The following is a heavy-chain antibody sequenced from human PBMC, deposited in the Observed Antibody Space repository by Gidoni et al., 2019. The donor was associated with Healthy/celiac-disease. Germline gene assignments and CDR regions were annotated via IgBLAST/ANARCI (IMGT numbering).Heavy chain of an antibody. CDR3: ARDTLSDSSGWLDY. V-gene: IGHV3-30-3*01. CDR1: GFTFSSYA. Sequence: QVQLVESGGGVVQPGRSLRLSCAASGFTFSSYAMHWVRQAPGKGLEWVAVISYDGSNKYYADSVKGRFTISRDNSKNTLYLQMNSLRAEDTAVYYCARDTLSDSSGWLDYWGQGTLVTVSS. D-gene: IGHD6-19*01. CDR2: ISYDGSNK. J-gene: IGHJ4*02.